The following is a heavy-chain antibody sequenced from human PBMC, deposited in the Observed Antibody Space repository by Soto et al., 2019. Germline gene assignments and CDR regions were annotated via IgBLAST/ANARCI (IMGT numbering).Heavy chain of an antibody. Sequence: QVQLVESGGGLVKPGGSLRLSCAASGFTFSDYYMSWIRQAPGKGLEWISYISSSGSTIDYADSVKGRFTISRDNAKNSLYRQMNTLRAEDTAVYYCARDGDYYDSGGYFLRDAFDVWGQGTMVTVSS. J-gene: IGHJ3*01. D-gene: IGHD3-22*01. CDR1: GFTFSDYY. V-gene: IGHV3-11*01. CDR2: ISSSGSTI. CDR3: ARDGDYYDSGGYFLRDAFDV.